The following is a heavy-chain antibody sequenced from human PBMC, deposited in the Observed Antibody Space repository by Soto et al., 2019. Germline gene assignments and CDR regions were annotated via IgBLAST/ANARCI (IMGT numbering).Heavy chain of an antibody. D-gene: IGHD2-2*01. CDR3: ATDLALVPVTPAPHYYGMDV. Sequence: PGGSLRLSCAASGFTFSSYSMNWVRQAPGKGLEWVSSISSSSSYIYYADSVKGRFTISRDNAKNSLYLQMNSLRAEDTAVYYCATDLALVPVTPAPHYYGMDVWGQGTTVTVSS. V-gene: IGHV3-21*01. J-gene: IGHJ6*02. CDR1: GFTFSSYS. CDR2: ISSSSSYI.